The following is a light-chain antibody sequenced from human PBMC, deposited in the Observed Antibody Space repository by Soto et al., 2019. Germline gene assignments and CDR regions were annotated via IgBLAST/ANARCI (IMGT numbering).Light chain of an antibody. CDR2: KVS. Sequence: DGVMTQSALSLPVTLGQPASISCRSTHSLVYSAGTTYLNWFQXRPGQSQRGXIYKVSDRDSGVPDRFSGSGSGTDFALKISRVEAEDVGVDYCMQGTHWPITFAQGTRLEIK. J-gene: IGKJ5*01. V-gene: IGKV2-30*01. CDR1: HSLVYSAGTTY. CDR3: MQGTHWPIT.